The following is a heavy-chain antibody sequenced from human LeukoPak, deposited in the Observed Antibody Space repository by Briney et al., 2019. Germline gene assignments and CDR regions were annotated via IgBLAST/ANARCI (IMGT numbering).Heavy chain of an antibody. CDR2: ISYDGSNK. Sequence: GGSLRLSCAASGFTFSSYAMHWVRQAPGKGLEGVAVISYDGSNKYYADSVKGRFTISRDNSKNTLYLQMNSLRAEDTAGYYCAVFSSGSWLGFDYWGQGTLVTVSS. CDR1: GFTFSSYA. D-gene: IGHD3-22*01. CDR3: AVFSSGSWLGFDY. J-gene: IGHJ4*02. V-gene: IGHV3-30-3*01.